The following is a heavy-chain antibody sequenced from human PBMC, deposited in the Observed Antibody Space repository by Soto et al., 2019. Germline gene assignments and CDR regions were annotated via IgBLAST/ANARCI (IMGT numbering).Heavy chain of an antibody. Sequence: SETLSLTCTVSGGSISSSSYYWGWIRQPPGKGLEWIGSIYYSGSTYYNPSLKSRVNISVDTSEIQFSLKLSSVAAADTAVYYCAGLLRRDILTGYYISGWFDPWGQGTLVTVSS. CDR3: AGLLRRDILTGYYISGWFDP. CDR2: IYYSGST. D-gene: IGHD3-9*01. V-gene: IGHV4-39*01. J-gene: IGHJ5*02. CDR1: GGSISSSSYY.